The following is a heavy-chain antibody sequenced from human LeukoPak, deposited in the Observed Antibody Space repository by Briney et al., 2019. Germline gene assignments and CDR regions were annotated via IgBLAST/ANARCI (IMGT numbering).Heavy chain of an antibody. D-gene: IGHD3-16*01. CDR1: EYFFSSYW. V-gene: IGHV5-51*01. Sequence: GESLKISCKGSEYFFSSYWIAWVRQTPGKGLEWMAIIYPGDSETRYSPSFQGQVTISADKSISTAYLQWSGLKASDTAMYYCARRQYFERSAYNFNYFDFWGQGTLVTVSS. CDR3: ARRQYFERSAYNFNYFDF. J-gene: IGHJ4*02. CDR2: IYPGDSET.